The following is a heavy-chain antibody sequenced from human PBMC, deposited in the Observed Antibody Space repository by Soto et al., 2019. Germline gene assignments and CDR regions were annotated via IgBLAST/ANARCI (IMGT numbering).Heavy chain of an antibody. D-gene: IGHD5-18*01. J-gene: IGHJ4*02. Sequence: QVPLVESGGGVVQPGRSLRLSCAASGFTFSSYGMHWVRQAPGKGLEWVAVICYDGSNKYYEDSGKGRFTISINNSKNTLYLQLNSLRAADTAVYYCARDRAVRDTAMVGGFDYWGQGTLGTVAS. CDR1: GFTFSSYG. CDR3: ARDRAVRDTAMVGGFDY. CDR2: ICYDGSNK. V-gene: IGHV3-33*01.